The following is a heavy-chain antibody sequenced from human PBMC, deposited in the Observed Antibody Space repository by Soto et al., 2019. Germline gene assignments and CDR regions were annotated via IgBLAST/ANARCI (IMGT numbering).Heavy chain of an antibody. V-gene: IGHV3-23*01. D-gene: IGHD2-15*01. CDR1: GFTFSSHA. CDR2: FSGNGLTI. CDR3: AKSAAKYCSGGTCCSDY. Sequence: PGGSLRLSCAASGFTFSSHAMSWVRQAPGKGLEWVSGFSGNGLTIYYADSVKGRFTISRDNSKNTLYLQMNSLRAEDTAVYYCAKSAAKYCSGGTCCSDYWGQRTQVPSPQ. J-gene: IGHJ4*02.